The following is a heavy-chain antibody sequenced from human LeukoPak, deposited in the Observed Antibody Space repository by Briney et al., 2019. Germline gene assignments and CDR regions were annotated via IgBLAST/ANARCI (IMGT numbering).Heavy chain of an antibody. V-gene: IGHV3-53*01. Sequence: GGSLRLSCAASGFTVSSNYMSWVRQAPGKGLEWVSVIYSGGSTYYADSVKGRFTISRDNSKNTLYLQMNSLRAEDTAVYYCARVSVPSAAAHAFDIWGQGTMVTVSS. CDR2: IYSGGST. CDR3: ARVSVPSAAAHAFDI. D-gene: IGHD6-13*01. CDR1: GFTVSSNY. J-gene: IGHJ3*02.